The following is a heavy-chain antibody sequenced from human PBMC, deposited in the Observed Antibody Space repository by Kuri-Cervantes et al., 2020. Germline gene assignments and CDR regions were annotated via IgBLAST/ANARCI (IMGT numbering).Heavy chain of an antibody. CDR1: GGSISDYY. J-gene: IGHJ6*03. CDR3: ARGDYYYYYYMDV. Sequence: SETLSLTCSVSGGSISDYYWSWIRQAPGKGLEWIGYISYSGKTSYSPSLKSRVTISVDTSKNQFSLKLTSVTAADTAVYYCARGDYYYYYYMDVWGKGTSVTVSS. D-gene: IGHD2-21*02. CDR2: ISYSGKT. V-gene: IGHV4-59*01.